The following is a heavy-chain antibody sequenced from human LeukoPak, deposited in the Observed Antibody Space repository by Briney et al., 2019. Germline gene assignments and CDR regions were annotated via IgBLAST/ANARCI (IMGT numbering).Heavy chain of an antibody. CDR1: GFTFSSYA. V-gene: IGHV3-30-3*01. CDR2: ISYDGSNK. D-gene: IGHD3-10*01. J-gene: IGHJ4*02. CDR3: AREGSMVRGAVDY. Sequence: PGGSLRLSCAASGFTFSSYAMHWVRQAPGKGLEGVAVISYDGSNKYYADSVKGRFTISRDNSKNTLYLQTNSLRAEDTAVYYCAREGSMVRGAVDYWGQGTLVTVSS.